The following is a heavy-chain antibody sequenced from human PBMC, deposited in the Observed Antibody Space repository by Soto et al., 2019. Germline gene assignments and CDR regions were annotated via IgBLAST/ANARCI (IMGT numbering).Heavy chain of an antibody. Sequence: EVQLVESGGGLVKPGGSLRLSCESSGFTFSSYSMNWVRQAPGKGLEWVSSISSSSSYIYYADSVKGRFTISRDNAKNSLYLQRNSLRAEDTAVYYCARGAPIASPRPDYYGMAVWGQWTTVTVSS. V-gene: IGHV3-21*01. CDR2: ISSSSSYI. D-gene: IGHD6-13*01. CDR3: ARGAPIASPRPDYYGMAV. J-gene: IGHJ6*02. CDR1: GFTFSSYS.